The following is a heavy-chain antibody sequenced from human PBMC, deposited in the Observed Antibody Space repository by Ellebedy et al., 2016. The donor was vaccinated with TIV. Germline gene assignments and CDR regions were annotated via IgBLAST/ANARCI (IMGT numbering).Heavy chain of an antibody. V-gene: IGHV1-69*05. J-gene: IGHJ4*02. CDR2: IIPIFGTA. CDR3: ARAAAPYSSGWHY. D-gene: IGHD6-19*01. CDR1: GGTFSSYA. Sequence: ASVKVSCKASGGTFSSYAISWVRQAPGQGLEWMGGIIPIFGTANYAQKFQGRVTMTRDTSTTTVYMELNSLRADDTAVYYCARAAAPYSSGWHYWGQGTLVTVSS.